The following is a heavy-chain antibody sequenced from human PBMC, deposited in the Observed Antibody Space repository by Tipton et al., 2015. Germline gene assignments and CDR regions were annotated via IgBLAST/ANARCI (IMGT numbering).Heavy chain of an antibody. Sequence: GLVKPSQTLSLTCDISGDSVSSSTSAWNWIRQSPSRGLEWLGRTYYWSKWYYEYSISVKSRVTVTPDTSKNQFSLHLNSVTPEDTAVYYCTRDPAYYYGMDVWGQGTTVTVSS. V-gene: IGHV6-1*01. CDR3: TRDPAYYYGMDV. CDR1: GDSVSSSTSA. J-gene: IGHJ6*02. CDR2: TYYWSKWYY. D-gene: IGHD6-25*01.